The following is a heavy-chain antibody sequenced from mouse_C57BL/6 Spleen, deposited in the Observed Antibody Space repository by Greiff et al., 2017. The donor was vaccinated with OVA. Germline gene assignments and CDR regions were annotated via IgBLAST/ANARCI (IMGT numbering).Heavy chain of an antibody. CDR3: TRGVYYYGSSSFWYFDV. Sequence: EVQRVESGEGLVKPGGSLKLSCAASGFTFSSYAMSWVRQTPEKRLEWVAYISSGGDYIYYADTVKGRFTISRDNARNTLYLQMSSLKSEDTAMYYCTRGVYYYGSSSFWYFDVWSTGTTVTVSS. D-gene: IGHD1-1*01. V-gene: IGHV5-9-1*02. CDR2: ISSGGDYI. CDR1: GFTFSSYA. J-gene: IGHJ1*03.